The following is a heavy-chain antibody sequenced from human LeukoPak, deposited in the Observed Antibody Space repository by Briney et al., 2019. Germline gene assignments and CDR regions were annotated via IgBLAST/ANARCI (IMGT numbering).Heavy chain of an antibody. CDR3: ARGRFGEFQLFDY. CDR1: GGSISSYY. J-gene: IGHJ4*02. V-gene: IGHV4-59*01. CDR2: IYYSGST. Sequence: SETLSLTCTVSGGSISSYYWSWIRQPPGKGLEWIGYIYYSGSTNYNPSLKSRVTISVDTSKNQFSLKLSSVTAADTAVYYCARGRFGEFQLFDYWGQGTLVTVSS. D-gene: IGHD3-10*01.